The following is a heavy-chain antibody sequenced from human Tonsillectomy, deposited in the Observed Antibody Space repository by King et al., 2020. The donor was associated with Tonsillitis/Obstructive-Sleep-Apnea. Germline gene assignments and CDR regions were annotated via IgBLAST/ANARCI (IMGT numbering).Heavy chain of an antibody. CDR1: GYTFTSYY. CDR2: INPSGGST. CDR3: ARRGYCSGGSCYQMDWFDP. D-gene: IGHD2-15*01. V-gene: IGHV1-46*01. Sequence: QLVQSGAEVKKPGASVKVSCKASGYTFTSYYMHWVRQAPGQGLEWMGIINPSGGSTSYAQKFQGRVTMTRDTSTSTVYMELSSLRSEDTAVYYCARRGYCSGGSCYQMDWFDPWGQGTLVTVSS. J-gene: IGHJ5*02.